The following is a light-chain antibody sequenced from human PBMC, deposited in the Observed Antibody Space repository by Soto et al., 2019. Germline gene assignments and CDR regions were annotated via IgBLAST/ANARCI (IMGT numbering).Light chain of an antibody. CDR3: QQFHSFPIT. Sequence: DRVTITCRASQSITIWLAWYQQKPGKAPKLLIYDASTLESGVPSRFSGSGSGTEFTLTINSLQPDDFATYYCQQFHSFPITFGQGTRLEIK. J-gene: IGKJ5*01. V-gene: IGKV1-5*01. CDR1: QSITIW. CDR2: DAS.